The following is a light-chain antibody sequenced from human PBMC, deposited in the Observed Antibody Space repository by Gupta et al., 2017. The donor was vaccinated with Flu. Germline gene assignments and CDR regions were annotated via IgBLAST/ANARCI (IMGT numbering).Light chain of an antibody. J-gene: IGLJ3*02. Sequence: GQTARISCGGNNINSKRVHWHQQKPGQAPVLVVHDDSGRPSGIPERFCGSNSGTTANLNISRVEGGDEADYYCQVGDSSSDHQVFGGGTKLTVL. CDR3: QVGDSSSDHQV. CDR2: DDS. CDR1: NINSKR. V-gene: IGLV3-21*02.